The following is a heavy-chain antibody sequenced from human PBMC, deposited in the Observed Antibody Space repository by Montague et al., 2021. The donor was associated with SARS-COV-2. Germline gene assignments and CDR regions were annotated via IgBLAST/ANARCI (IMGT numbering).Heavy chain of an antibody. Sequence: SLRLSCAASGFTFSNYFMNWVRQAPGQGLEWVSSLSGSSTHKYYSDSLKGRFTISRDNAKNSLYLQINSLRAEDTAVYYCARGYLDVWSANDYGMDVWGQGTTVTVSS. V-gene: IGHV3-21*01. CDR1: GFTFSNYF. D-gene: IGHD3-3*01. CDR2: LSGSSTHK. J-gene: IGHJ6*02. CDR3: ARGYLDVWSANDYGMDV.